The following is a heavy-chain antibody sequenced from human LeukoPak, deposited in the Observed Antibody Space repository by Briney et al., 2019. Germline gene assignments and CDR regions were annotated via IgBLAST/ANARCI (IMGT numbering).Heavy chain of an antibody. CDR3: ARDLRGGLEPVYFFDY. J-gene: IGHJ4*02. CDR2: ISSSSDCI. D-gene: IGHD1-1*01. Sequence: GGSLRLSCAASGFTFSSYSMNWVRQAPGKGLEWVSFISSSSDCIYYADSVKGRFTISRDNAKNSLFLQMNSLRAEDTAVYYCARDLRGGLEPVYFFDYWGQGTLVTVSS. V-gene: IGHV3-21*01. CDR1: GFTFSSYS.